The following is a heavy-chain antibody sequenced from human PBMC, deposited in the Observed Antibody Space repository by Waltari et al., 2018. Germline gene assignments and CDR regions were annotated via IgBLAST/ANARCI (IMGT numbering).Heavy chain of an antibody. D-gene: IGHD1-26*01. CDR3: AAGATRFDP. CDR2: IVVGSGNT. J-gene: IGHJ5*02. CDR1: GFTFTRSA. V-gene: IGHV1-58*01. Sequence: QMQRVQPGPEVQKPGTSVKVSCMASGFTFTRSAVQWVRQARGQRREWIGWIVVGSGNTNYAQKCRQRDNMASDMSTSTAYMELNSLRSEDTAVYYCAAGATRFDPWGQRTLVTVSS.